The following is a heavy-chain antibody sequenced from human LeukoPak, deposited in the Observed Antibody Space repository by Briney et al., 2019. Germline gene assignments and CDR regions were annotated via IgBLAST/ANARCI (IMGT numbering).Heavy chain of an antibody. V-gene: IGHV1-58*02. Sequence: GTSVKVSCKASGFTFTSSAMQWVRQARRQRLEWIGWIVVGSGNTNYAQKFQERVTITRDMSTSTAYMELSSLRSEDTAVYYCAAFSLGDYDYGDYTDAFDIWGQGTMVTVSS. CDR1: GFTFTSSA. J-gene: IGHJ3*02. D-gene: IGHD4-17*01. CDR3: AAFSLGDYDYGDYTDAFDI. CDR2: IVVGSGNT.